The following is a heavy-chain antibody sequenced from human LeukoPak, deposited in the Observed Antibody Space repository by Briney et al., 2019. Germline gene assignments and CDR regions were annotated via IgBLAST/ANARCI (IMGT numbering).Heavy chain of an antibody. D-gene: IGHD5-18*01. J-gene: IGHJ2*01. CDR1: GDSVSSNSAT. V-gene: IGHV6-1*01. CDR3: TRAGSYGYYWYFDL. CDR2: TYYRSKWYN. Sequence: SQTLSLTCAISGDSVSSNSATWNWIRQSPSRRLEWLGRTYYRSKWYNDYAVSVKSRITINPDTSKSQFSLQLNSVTPEDTAVYYCTRAGSYGYYWYFDLWGRGTLVTVSS.